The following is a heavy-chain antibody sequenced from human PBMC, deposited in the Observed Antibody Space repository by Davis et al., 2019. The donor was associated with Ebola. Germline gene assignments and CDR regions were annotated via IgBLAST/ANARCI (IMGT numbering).Heavy chain of an antibody. Sequence: MPSETLSLTCTVSGGSISSYYWSWIRQPPGKGLEWIGYIYYSGSTNYNPSLKSRVTISVDTSKNQFSLKLSSVTAADTAVYYCAREAPGKRGYSYGSLEFDYWGQGTLVTVSS. CDR2: IYYSGST. V-gene: IGHV4-59*01. CDR1: GGSISSYY. D-gene: IGHD5-18*01. CDR3: AREAPGKRGYSYGSLEFDY. J-gene: IGHJ4*02.